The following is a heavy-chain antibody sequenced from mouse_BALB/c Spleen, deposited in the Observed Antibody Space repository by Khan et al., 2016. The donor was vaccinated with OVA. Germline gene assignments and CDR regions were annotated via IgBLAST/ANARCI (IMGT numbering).Heavy chain of an antibody. CDR2: INPSNGYT. CDR3: VRDGAYHRNDGWFAY. D-gene: IGHD2-14*01. V-gene: IGHV1-4*01. CDR1: GYTFTSYT. J-gene: IGHJ3*01. Sequence: QVQFQQSGAELARPGASVKMSCKASGYTFTSYTIHWIKKRPGQGLEWIGYINPSNGYTNYNQKFKDKATLTTDKSSTTAYLQLSSLTSDDSAVYNCVRDGAYHRNDGWFAYWGQGTLVTVSA.